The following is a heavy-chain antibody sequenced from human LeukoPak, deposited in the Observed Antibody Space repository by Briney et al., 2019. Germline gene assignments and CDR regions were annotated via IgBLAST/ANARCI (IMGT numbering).Heavy chain of an antibody. CDR2: ISSSGSTI. D-gene: IGHD1-26*01. CDR3: AGGIXYPIDY. J-gene: IGHJ4*02. Sequence: GGSLRLSCAASGFTFSSYEMNWVRQAPGKGLEWVSYISSSGSTIYYADSVKGRFTISRDNAKNSLYLQMNSLRAEDTAVYYCAGGIXYPIDYXXQGTLVTVXS. V-gene: IGHV3-48*03. CDR1: GFTFSSYE.